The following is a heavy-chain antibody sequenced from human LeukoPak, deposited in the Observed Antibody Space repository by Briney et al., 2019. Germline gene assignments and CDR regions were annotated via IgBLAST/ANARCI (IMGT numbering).Heavy chain of an antibody. V-gene: IGHV3-74*01. CDR1: GFTFSRYR. Sequence: GGSLRLSCAASGFTFSRYRMHWVRQGPGEGLVWVARINSDGSSTTYVDSVKGRFTISRDNAKNTLYLQMNSLGAEDTAVYYCARVGSSDWYAYWGQGTLVTVSS. D-gene: IGHD6-19*01. CDR3: ARVGSSDWYAY. J-gene: IGHJ4*02. CDR2: INSDGSST.